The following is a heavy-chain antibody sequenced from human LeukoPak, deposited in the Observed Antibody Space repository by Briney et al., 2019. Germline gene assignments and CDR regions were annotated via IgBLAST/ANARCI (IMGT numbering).Heavy chain of an antibody. Sequence: PSETLSLTCAVSGGSISSYYWSWIRQPPGKGQEWIGYIYYSGSTNYNPSLKSRVTISVDTSKNQFSLKLSSVTAADTAVYYCARGRSDYGDLYWGQGTLVTVSS. D-gene: IGHD4-17*01. J-gene: IGHJ4*02. V-gene: IGHV4-59*01. CDR3: ARGRSDYGDLY. CDR2: IYYSGST. CDR1: GGSISSYY.